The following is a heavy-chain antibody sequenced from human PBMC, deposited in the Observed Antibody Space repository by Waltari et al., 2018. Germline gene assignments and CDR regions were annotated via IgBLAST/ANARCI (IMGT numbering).Heavy chain of an antibody. CDR3: ASIRGYVDY. CDR2: IYHSGST. CDR1: GYSISSGYY. Sequence: QVQLQESGPGLVKPSETLSLTCAVSGYSISSGYYWGWIRQPPGKGLEWIGSIYHSGSTYENPSLKSRVTISVDTSKNQFSLKLSSVTAADTAVYYCASIRGYVDYWGQGTLVTVSS. D-gene: IGHD3-10*01. J-gene: IGHJ4*02. V-gene: IGHV4-38-2*01.